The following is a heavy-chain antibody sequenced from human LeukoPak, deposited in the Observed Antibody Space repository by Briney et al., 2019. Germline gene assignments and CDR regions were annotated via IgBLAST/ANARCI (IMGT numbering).Heavy chain of an antibody. CDR2: ICGSGGST. Sequence: GGALRLSCAASGFTFCSYAMSWVRPAPGKGLEWVSAICGSGGSTYYADSVKGRFTISRDNSKNTLYLQMNSLRAEDTAVYYCAKDYGIVVVPAAMLGYWGQGTLVTVSS. D-gene: IGHD2-2*01. CDR3: AKDYGIVVVPAAMLGY. J-gene: IGHJ4*02. V-gene: IGHV3-23*01. CDR1: GFTFCSYA.